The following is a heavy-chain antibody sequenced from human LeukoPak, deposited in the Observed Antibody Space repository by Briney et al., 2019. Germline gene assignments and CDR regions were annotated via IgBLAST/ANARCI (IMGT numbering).Heavy chain of an antibody. CDR2: TYYRSKWYY. CDR1: GDSVSSISVA. J-gene: IGHJ6*02. V-gene: IGHV6-1*01. Sequence: SQTLSLTCAISGDSVSSISVAWNWIRQSPSRGLEWLGRTYYRSKWYYEYAVSVKGRININPDPSKNQFTLQLNSVTPEDTAVYYCALARSEYHYGMDVWGQGTTVTVSS. CDR3: ALARSEYHYGMDV.